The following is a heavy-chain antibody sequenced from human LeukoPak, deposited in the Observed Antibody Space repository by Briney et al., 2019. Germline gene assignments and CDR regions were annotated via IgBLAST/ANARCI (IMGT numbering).Heavy chain of an antibody. Sequence: ASVKVSCKASGYTFTSYGISWVRQAPGQGLEWMGWISAYNGNTNYAQKLQGRVTMTTDTSTSTAYMELRSLRSEDTAVYYCARFPRHYYDSSGSAGFDYWGQGTLVTVSS. D-gene: IGHD3-22*01. CDR1: GYTFTSYG. V-gene: IGHV1-18*01. CDR3: ARFPRHYYDSSGSAGFDY. J-gene: IGHJ4*02. CDR2: ISAYNGNT.